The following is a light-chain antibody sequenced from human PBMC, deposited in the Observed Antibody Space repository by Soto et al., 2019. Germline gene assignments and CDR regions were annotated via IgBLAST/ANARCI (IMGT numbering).Light chain of an antibody. Sequence: DIVMTQTPPSLSVTPGQPASISCKSSQSLLHSDGKTYLYWYLQKAGQPPQLLLYEASHRFSGVPERFSGSGSETDFKLKISRVEAEDVGVYYDMHNKQVPRYTLGQGTKLDIK. CDR3: MHNKQVPRYT. CDR1: QSLLHSDGKTY. J-gene: IGKJ2*01. V-gene: IGKV2D-29*01. CDR2: EAS.